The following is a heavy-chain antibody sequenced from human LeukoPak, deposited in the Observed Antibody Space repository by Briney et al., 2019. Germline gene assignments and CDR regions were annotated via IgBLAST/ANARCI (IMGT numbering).Heavy chain of an antibody. Sequence: ASVKVSCKASGYTFTSYDINWVRQATGQGLEWMGWMNPNSGNTGYARKFQGRVIMTRNTSISTAYMELSSLRSEDTAVYYCARGVTVLSYGYSEPDYWGQGTLVTVSS. J-gene: IGHJ4*02. V-gene: IGHV1-8*01. CDR2: MNPNSGNT. D-gene: IGHD5-18*01. CDR3: ARGVTVLSYGYSEPDY. CDR1: GYTFTSYD.